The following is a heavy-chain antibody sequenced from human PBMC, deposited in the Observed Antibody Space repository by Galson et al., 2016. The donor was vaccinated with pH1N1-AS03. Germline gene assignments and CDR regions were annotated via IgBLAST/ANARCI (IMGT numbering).Heavy chain of an antibody. CDR1: GGSITNHY. V-gene: IGHV4-4*07. CDR2: IYSSGAT. CDR3: ASVSLAYCSSTSCFRFDP. D-gene: IGHD2-2*01. Sequence: SETLSLTCTVSGGSITNHYWSWLRQPAGEGVEWIGRIYSSGATYCNPALKSRVTMSVDTSKNQFSLRLRSVTAADTAVYYCASVSLAYCSSTSCFRFDPWGQGTLVTVSS. J-gene: IGHJ5*02.